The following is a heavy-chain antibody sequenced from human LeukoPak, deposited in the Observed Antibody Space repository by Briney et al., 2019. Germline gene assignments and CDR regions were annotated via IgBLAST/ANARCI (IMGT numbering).Heavy chain of an antibody. CDR2: ISYDGSNK. V-gene: IGHV3-30-3*01. CDR1: GFTFSSYA. CDR3: ARDRSDYYDSSGYHSGYFQH. Sequence: QLGRSLRLSCAASGFTFSSYAMHWVRQAPGKGLEWVAVISYDGSNKYYADSVKGRFTISRDNSKNTLYLQMNSLRAEDTAVYYYARDRSDYYDSSGYHSGYFQHWGQGTLVTVSS. D-gene: IGHD3-22*01. J-gene: IGHJ1*01.